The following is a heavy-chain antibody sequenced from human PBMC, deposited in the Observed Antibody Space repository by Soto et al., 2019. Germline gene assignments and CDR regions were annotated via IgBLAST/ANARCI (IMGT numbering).Heavy chain of an antibody. CDR3: ARDRDGYNTFLARY. CDR1: GGSISSGGYY. Sequence: SETLSLTCTVSGGSISSGGYYWSWIRQHPGKGLEWIGYIYYSGSTYYNPSLKSRVTISVDTSKNQFSLKLSSVTAADTAVYYCARDRDGYNTFLARYWGQGTLVTVSS. V-gene: IGHV4-31*03. D-gene: IGHD5-12*01. CDR2: IYYSGST. J-gene: IGHJ4*02.